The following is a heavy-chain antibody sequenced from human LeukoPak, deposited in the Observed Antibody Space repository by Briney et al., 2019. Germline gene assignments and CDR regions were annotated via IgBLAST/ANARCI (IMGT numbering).Heavy chain of an antibody. Sequence: ASVKVSCKASGYTFTGYYMHWMRQAPGQGLEWMGWINPNSGGTNYAQKFQGRVTMTTDTSTSTAYMELRSLRSDDTAVYYCARVSDSSSWYDNGHLYYYYMDVWGKGTTVTVSS. V-gene: IGHV1-2*02. CDR3: ARVSDSSSWYDNGHLYYYYMDV. CDR1: GYTFTGYY. D-gene: IGHD6-13*01. J-gene: IGHJ6*03. CDR2: INPNSGGT.